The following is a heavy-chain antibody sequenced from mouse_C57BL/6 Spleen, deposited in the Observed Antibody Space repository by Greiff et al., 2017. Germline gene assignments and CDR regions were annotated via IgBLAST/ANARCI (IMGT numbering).Heavy chain of an antibody. V-gene: IGHV5-4*01. J-gene: IGHJ2*01. CDR1: GFTFSSYA. Sequence: EVKLMESGGGLVKPGGSLKLSCAASGFTFSSYAMSWVRQTPEKRLECVATISDGGSYTYYPDNVKGRFTISRDNAKNNLYLQMSHLKSEDTAMYYCAREGELGRSYFDYWGQGTTLTVSS. CDR3: AREGELGRSYFDY. D-gene: IGHD4-1*01. CDR2: ISDGGSYT.